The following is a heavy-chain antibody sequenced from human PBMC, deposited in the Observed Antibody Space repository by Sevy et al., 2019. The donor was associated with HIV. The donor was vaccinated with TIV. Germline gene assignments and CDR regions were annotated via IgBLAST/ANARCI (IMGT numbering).Heavy chain of an antibody. CDR3: ARGENGGWYGDAFDI. D-gene: IGHD6-19*01. CDR1: GFTFSSYS. Sequence: GGSLRLSCAASGFTFSSYSMNWVRQAPGKGLEWVSYISSSSTIYYADSVKGRFTISRDNAKNSLYLQMNSLRDEDTAVYYCARGENGGWYGDAFDIWGQGTMVTVSS. V-gene: IGHV3-48*02. CDR2: ISSSSTI. J-gene: IGHJ3*02.